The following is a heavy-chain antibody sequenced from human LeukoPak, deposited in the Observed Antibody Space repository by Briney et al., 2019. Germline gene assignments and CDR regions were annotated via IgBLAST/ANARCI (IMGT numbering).Heavy chain of an antibody. CDR2: ISYDGSNK. CDR3: LVEMATI. J-gene: IGHJ4*02. D-gene: IGHD5-24*01. V-gene: IGHV3-30*04. CDR1: GFTFSSYA. Sequence: PGGSLRLSCAASGFTFSSYAMHRVRQAPGKGLEWVAVISYDGSNKYYADSVKGRFTISRDNSKNTLYLQMNSLRAEDTAVYYCLVEMATIWGQGTLVTVSS.